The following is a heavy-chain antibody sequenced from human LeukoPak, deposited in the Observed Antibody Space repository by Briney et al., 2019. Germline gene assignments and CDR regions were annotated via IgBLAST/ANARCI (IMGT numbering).Heavy chain of an antibody. V-gene: IGHV4-30-2*01. CDR1: GGSISNGGYS. Sequence: SQTLSLTCAVSGGSISNGGYSWSWIRQPPGKGLEWIGYIYHSGSTYYNPSLKSRVTISVDRSKNQFSLKLSSVTAADTAVYYCARGDDFDYWGQGTLVTVSS. CDR3: ARGDDFDY. CDR2: IYHSGST. J-gene: IGHJ4*02.